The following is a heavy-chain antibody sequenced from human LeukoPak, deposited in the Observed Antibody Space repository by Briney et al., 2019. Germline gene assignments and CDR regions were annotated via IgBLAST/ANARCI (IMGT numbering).Heavy chain of an antibody. CDR2: ISSSSSTI. Sequence: GGSLRLSCAASGFTFSSYSMNWVRQAPGKGLEWVSYISSSSSTIHYADSVKGRFTISRDNAKNSLYLQMNSLRAEDTAVYSCATGIAAAEASDYWGQGTLVTVSS. V-gene: IGHV3-48*01. CDR3: ATGIAAAEASDY. J-gene: IGHJ4*02. CDR1: GFTFSSYS. D-gene: IGHD6-13*01.